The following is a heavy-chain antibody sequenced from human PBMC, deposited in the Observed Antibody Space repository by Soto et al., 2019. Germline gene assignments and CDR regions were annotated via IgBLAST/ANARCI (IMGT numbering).Heavy chain of an antibody. CDR2: IYWDDDK. CDR3: AHRRPYSNSPEYFCDY. CDR1: GFSLSTSGVA. Sequence: QITLKESGPSLVKPTQTLTLTCTLSGFSLSTSGVAVGWIRQPPGKALEWLALIYWDDDKRYKPSLKSKLTISKVTSRHQVVLTMTNIDPLDTATYYCAHRRPYSNSPEYFCDYWGQGNLVTVAS. D-gene: IGHD6-6*01. J-gene: IGHJ4*02. V-gene: IGHV2-5*02.